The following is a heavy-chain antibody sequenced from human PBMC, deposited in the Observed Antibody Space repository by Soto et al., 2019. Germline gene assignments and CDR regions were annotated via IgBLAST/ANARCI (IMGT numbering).Heavy chain of an antibody. CDR2: ISSSSSYT. J-gene: IGHJ4*02. D-gene: IGHD3-22*01. Sequence: GSLRLSCAASGFTFSDYYMSWIRQAPGKGLEWVSYISSSSSYTNYADSVKGRFTISRDNAKNSLYLQMNSLRAEDTAVYYCAKVRDSSGSDYWGQGTLVTVSS. CDR3: AKVRDSSGSDY. CDR1: GFTFSDYY. V-gene: IGHV3-11*06.